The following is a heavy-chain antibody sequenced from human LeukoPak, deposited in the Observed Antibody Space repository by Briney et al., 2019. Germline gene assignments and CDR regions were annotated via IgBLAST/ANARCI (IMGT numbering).Heavy chain of an antibody. D-gene: IGHD1-26*01. CDR2: IIPIFGTA. Sequence: AASVKVSCKASGGTFSSYAISWVRQAPGQGLEWMGGIIPIFGTANYAQKFQGRVTITADESTSTAYMELSSLRSEDTAVYYCALTRELLGLYYFDYWGQGTLVTVSS. J-gene: IGHJ4*02. CDR3: ALTRELLGLYYFDY. CDR1: GGTFSSYA. V-gene: IGHV1-69*13.